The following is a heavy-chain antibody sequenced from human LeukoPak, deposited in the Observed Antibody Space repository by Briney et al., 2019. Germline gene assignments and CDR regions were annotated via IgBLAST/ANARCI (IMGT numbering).Heavy chain of an antibody. J-gene: IGHJ4*03. V-gene: IGHV5-51*01. CDR1: GYTFAGYW. CDR3: ARHGADGSESYFDY. CDR2: IYPGDSDT. Sequence: GESLKISCKGSGYTFAGYWIGWVRQRPGQGLEWMGIIYPGDSDTRYSPSFQGQVTISADKSISTAFLQWSSLKAPDTAMYYCARHGADGSESYFDYWGQGILVTVSS. D-gene: IGHD3-10*01.